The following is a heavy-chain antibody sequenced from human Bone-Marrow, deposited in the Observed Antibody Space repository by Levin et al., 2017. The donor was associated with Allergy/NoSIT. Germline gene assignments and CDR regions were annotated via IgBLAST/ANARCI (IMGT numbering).Heavy chain of an antibody. D-gene: IGHD3-16*02. V-gene: IGHV1-8*01. Sequence: PAASVKVSCKASGYTFTSYDINWVRQATGQGLEWMGWMNPNSGNTGYAQKFQGRVTMTRNTSISTAYMELSSLRSEDTAVYYCARGLNYDYVWGSYRYMRYFDYWGQGTLVTVSS. CDR2: MNPNSGNT. CDR1: GYTFTSYD. J-gene: IGHJ4*02. CDR3: ARGLNYDYVWGSYRYMRYFDY.